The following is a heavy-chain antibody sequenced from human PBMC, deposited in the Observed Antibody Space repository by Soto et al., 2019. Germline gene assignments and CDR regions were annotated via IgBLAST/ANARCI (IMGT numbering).Heavy chain of an antibody. CDR1: GFSFSDYW. CDR3: ASPAGWRSYSDY. Sequence: GGSLRLSCVASGFSFSDYWMSWVRQAPGKGLEWVASIKGDGSEKYYVDSVKGRSTISRDSAKSSLFLQVDSLRAEDTAVYYCASPAGWRSYSDYWGQGTPVTVSS. J-gene: IGHJ4*02. CDR2: IKGDGSEK. V-gene: IGHV3-7*01.